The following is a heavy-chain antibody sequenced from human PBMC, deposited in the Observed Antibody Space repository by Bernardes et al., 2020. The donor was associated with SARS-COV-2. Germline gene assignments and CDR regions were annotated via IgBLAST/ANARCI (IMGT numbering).Heavy chain of an antibody. J-gene: IGHJ4*02. D-gene: IGHD3-9*01. CDR1: GSTITNASYR. Sequence: SETLSVTFSVYGSTITNASYRWGFLLQPPGKGLEWNGSLSYGENTYYPPSLRSRVTISADPSATQFSLKLTSVTAADTAVYFCARLKGLRHLDWSLSWLEFNFLSWGQGTLVTVSS. CDR3: ARLKGLRHLDWSLSWLEFNFLS. V-gene: IGHV4-39*01. CDR2: LSYGENT.